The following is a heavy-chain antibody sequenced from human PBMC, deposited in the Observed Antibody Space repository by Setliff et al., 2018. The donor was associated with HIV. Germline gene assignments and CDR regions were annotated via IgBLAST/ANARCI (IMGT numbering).Heavy chain of an antibody. CDR2: INHSGST. Sequence: NPSETLSLTCTVSGGSISSISSSNFYWTWIRQPPGKGLECIGEINHSGSTNYNPSLKSRVTISVDTSKNQFSLKLSSVTAADTAVYFCARKVGGDFDHWGQGTLVTVSS. CDR1: GGSISSISSSNFY. J-gene: IGHJ4*02. CDR3: ARKVGGDFDH. D-gene: IGHD2-2*01. V-gene: IGHV4-39*07.